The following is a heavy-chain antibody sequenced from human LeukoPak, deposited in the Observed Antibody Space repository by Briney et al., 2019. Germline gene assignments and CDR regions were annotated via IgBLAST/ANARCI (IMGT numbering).Heavy chain of an antibody. CDR3: ARGRPHGNDY. D-gene: IGHD4-23*01. J-gene: IGHJ4*02. CDR2: IASDGSST. CDR1: GFTFSSYC. Sequence: HPGGFLRLSCAASGFTFSSYCMNWVRQAPGKGLVWVSRIASDGSSTTYADSVKGRFSISRDNAKNTLYLKMNSLSVEDTAVYYCARGRPHGNDYWGQGTMVTVSS. V-gene: IGHV3-74*01.